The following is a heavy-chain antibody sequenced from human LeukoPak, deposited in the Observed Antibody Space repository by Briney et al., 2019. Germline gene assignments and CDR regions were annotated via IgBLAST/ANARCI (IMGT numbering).Heavy chain of an antibody. CDR3: AIDMSGTYSFDY. D-gene: IGHD1-26*01. CDR1: GFTLFWHV. Sequence: EGSLRLSCSASGFTLFWHVMHWVRQAPGKPLEYVSFIHHNGDITSYADSVRGRFTVSRDNSKNTLFLDLTSLRTDDTAVYYCAIDMSGTYSFDYWGQGTLVTVSS. J-gene: IGHJ4*02. V-gene: IGHV3-64D*06. CDR2: IHHNGDIT.